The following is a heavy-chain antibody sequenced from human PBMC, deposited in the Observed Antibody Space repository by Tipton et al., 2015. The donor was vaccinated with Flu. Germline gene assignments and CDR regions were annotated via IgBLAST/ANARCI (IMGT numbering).Heavy chain of an antibody. CDR3: ARVSPGVESWFDP. V-gene: IGHV4-39*07. Sequence: TLSLTCSVSGDSMTSSRYYWGWIRQPPGKGLEWIGSIFHSGSTYYNPSLKSRVTIAVDTSKNQFSLKLISVTAADTAAYYWARVSPGVESWFDPWGQGTLVTVSS. J-gene: IGHJ5*02. CDR2: IFHSGST. CDR1: GDSMTSSRYY. D-gene: IGHD3-3*01.